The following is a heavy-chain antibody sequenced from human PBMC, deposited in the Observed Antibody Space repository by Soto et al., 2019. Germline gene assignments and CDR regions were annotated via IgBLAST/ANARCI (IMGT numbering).Heavy chain of an antibody. CDR2: IYYSGST. CDR3: ARHQIGYCSGGSCYPYGDYDY. V-gene: IGHV4-39*01. Sequence: PSETLSLTCTVSGGSISSSSYYWGWIRQPPGKGLEWIGSIYYSGSTYYNPSLKSRVTISVDTSKNQFSLKLSSVTAADTAVYYCARHQIGYCSGGSCYPYGDYDYWGQGTLVTVSS. D-gene: IGHD2-15*01. CDR1: GGSISSSSYY. J-gene: IGHJ4*02.